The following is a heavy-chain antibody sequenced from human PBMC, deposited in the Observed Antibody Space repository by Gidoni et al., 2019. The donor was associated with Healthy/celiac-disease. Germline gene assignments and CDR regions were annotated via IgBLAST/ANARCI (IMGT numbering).Heavy chain of an antibody. CDR3: ARASTGGYARTKYFDY. D-gene: IGHD5-12*01. CDR2: INYSGST. Sequence: QLQLQESGPGLVTPSSTLSLTFTVSGCSLRSISYYWGWIRKPPGKGLELIVSINYSGSTYYNPSLKSRVTISVDTSKNQFSLKLSSVTAAETAVYYCARASTGGYARTKYFDYGGQGTLVTVSS. V-gene: IGHV4-39*07. CDR1: GCSLRSISYY. J-gene: IGHJ4*02.